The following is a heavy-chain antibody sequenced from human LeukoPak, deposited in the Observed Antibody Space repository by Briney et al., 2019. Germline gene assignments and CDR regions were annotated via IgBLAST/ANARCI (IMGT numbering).Heavy chain of an antibody. CDR1: GGSISSYY. J-gene: IGHJ4*02. V-gene: IGHV4-59*01. CDR2: IYYSGST. Sequence: PSETLSLTCTVSGGSISSYYWSWIRQPPGKGLEWIGYIYYSGSTNYNPSLKSRVTISVDTSKNQFSLKLSSVTAADTAVYYCARALPYYYDSSGYFDYWGQGTLVTVSS. D-gene: IGHD3-22*01. CDR3: ARALPYYYDSSGYFDY.